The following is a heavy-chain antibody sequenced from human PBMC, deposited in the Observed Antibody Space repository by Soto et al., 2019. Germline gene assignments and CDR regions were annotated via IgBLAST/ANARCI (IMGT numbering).Heavy chain of an antibody. J-gene: IGHJ6*02. V-gene: IGHV1-69*13. CDR3: ARAEPPQPYYYYYYGVDV. Sequence: SVKVSCKASGCTVSSYAISWVRQAPGQVLEWMGGIIPIFGTANYAQKFQGRVTITADESTSTAYMELSSLRSEDTAVYYCARAEPPQPYYYYYYGVDVWGQGTTVTVSS. CDR1: GCTVSSYA. CDR2: IIPIFGTA. D-gene: IGHD1-1*01.